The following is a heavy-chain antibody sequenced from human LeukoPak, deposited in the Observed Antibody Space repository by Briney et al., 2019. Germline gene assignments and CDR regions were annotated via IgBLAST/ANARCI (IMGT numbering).Heavy chain of an antibody. D-gene: IGHD5-18*01. CDR3: ARGRRMGYIYVLDY. V-gene: IGHV1-8*01. CDR1: GYTFSSND. J-gene: IGHJ4*02. CDR2: MNPNNART. Sequence: ASVKASCKASGYTFSSNDFNWVRQAAGQGLEWMGWMNPNNARTGYAEKFQGRVTMTRDTSTSTAYMELSSLTPEDTAVYFCARGRRMGYIYVLDYWGQGTLVTVSS.